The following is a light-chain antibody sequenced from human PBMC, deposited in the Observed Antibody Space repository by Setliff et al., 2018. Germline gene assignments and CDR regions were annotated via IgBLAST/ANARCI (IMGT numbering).Light chain of an antibody. V-gene: IGLV1-47*01. CDR1: SSNIGSNY. J-gene: IGLJ2*01. CDR3: AAWDDSLSVVV. CDR2: RNN. Sequence: QSVLIQPPSASGTPGQRVTISCSGSSSNIGSNYVYWYQQLPGTAPKLLIYRNNQRPSGVPDRFSGSKSGTSASLAISGLRSEDEADYYCAAWDDSLSVVVFGGGTKVTVL.